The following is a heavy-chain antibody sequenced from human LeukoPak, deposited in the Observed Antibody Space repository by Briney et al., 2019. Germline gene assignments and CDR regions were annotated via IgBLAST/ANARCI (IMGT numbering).Heavy chain of an antibody. V-gene: IGHV1-2*02. D-gene: IGHD3-10*01. Sequence: ASLKVSCKASGYTFTHYYIHWVRQAPGQGLEWMGWINPNSGGTNYAQKFQGRVTMTRGTSISTAYMELSSLRSDDTAVHYCARALPMFRGLTSWDYWGQGTLVTVSS. CDR3: ARALPMFRGLTSWDY. CDR1: GYTFTHYY. J-gene: IGHJ4*02. CDR2: INPNSGGT.